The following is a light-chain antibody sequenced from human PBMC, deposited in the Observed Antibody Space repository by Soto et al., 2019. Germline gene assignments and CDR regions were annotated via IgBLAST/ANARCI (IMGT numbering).Light chain of an antibody. J-gene: IGKJ4*01. CDR2: AAS. CDR3: QHYHSQSIT. V-gene: IGKV1-5*01. Sequence: DILLIQSPATLSASVGDRITITCRASENIFKFLAWYQQRSGSAPNLLIYAASDLEKGVPSRFSGSGSGTEFTLTIDNLQPNDSATYFCQHYHSQSITFGVGTQV. CDR1: ENIFKF.